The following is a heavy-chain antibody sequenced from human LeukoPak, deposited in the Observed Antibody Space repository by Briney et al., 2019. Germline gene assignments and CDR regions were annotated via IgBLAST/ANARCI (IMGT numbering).Heavy chain of an antibody. J-gene: IGHJ4*02. CDR3: ADYRKPQGLDY. CDR1: GFPFSIYA. Sequence: GGSLRLSCEVSGFPFSIYAMAWVRRAPGQGLEWVSAIDATGSDKYYTDSVKGRFTISRDNSKNTVYLQMNSLRVEDTAVYYCADYRKPQGLDYWGQGTLVTVSS. D-gene: IGHD1-14*01. CDR2: IDATGSDK. V-gene: IGHV3-23*01.